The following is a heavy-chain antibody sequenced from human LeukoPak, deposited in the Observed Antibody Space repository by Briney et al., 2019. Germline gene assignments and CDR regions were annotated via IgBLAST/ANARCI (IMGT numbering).Heavy chain of an antibody. V-gene: IGHV3-23*01. Sequence: PGGSLRLSCAVSGFTFSSDAMSWVRQAPGKGLEWVSTISDSGRRTYHADSVKGRFTISRDNSKNTLYLQMNSLRAEDTAVYYCARTWGATVTTDDAFDIWGQGTMVTVSS. D-gene: IGHD4-17*01. CDR1: GFTFSSDA. CDR3: ARTWGATVTTDDAFDI. CDR2: ISDSGRRT. J-gene: IGHJ3*02.